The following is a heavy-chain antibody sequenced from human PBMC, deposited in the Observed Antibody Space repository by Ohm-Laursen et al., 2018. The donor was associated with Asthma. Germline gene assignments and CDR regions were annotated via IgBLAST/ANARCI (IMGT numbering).Heavy chain of an antibody. V-gene: IGHV3-30-3*01. CDR2: GGSYYDGGLK. CDR3: AKESYDFWSGYNIGLGY. CDR1: GFTFRSYA. D-gene: IGHD3-3*01. Sequence: SLRLSCAASGFTFRSYAMHWVRQAPGKGLEWVAVGGSYYDGGLKYYADSVNGRFTISRDNSKNTLYLQMNSLRAEDTAVYYCAKESYDFWSGYNIGLGYWGQGTLVTVSS. J-gene: IGHJ4*02.